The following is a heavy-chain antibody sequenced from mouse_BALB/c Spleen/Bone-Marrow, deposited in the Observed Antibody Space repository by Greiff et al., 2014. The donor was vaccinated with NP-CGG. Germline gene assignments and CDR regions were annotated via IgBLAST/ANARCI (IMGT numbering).Heavy chain of an antibody. J-gene: IGHJ1*01. CDR3: ATKITDWYFDV. CDR1: GFNIKDTY. Sequence: EVHLVESGAELVKPGASVKLSCTASGFNIKDTYMHWVKQRPEQGLEWIGRIDPANGNTKYDPKFQGKATITADTSSNTAYLQLSSLTSEDTAVYYCATKITDWYFDVWGAGTTVTVSS. D-gene: IGHD2-4*01. V-gene: IGHV14-3*02. CDR2: IDPANGNT.